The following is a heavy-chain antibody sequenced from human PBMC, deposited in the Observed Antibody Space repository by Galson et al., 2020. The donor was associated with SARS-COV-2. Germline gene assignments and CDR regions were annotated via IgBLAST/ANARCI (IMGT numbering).Heavy chain of an antibody. CDR2: IKGDGSTT. CDR3: IRGAGVTSGNWR. CDR1: GFTFSDYW. V-gene: IGHV3-74*01. Sequence: ALHGESLKISCAASGFTFSDYWMHWVRQAPAKGLVWVSRIKGDGSTTDYMDSVKGRFTISRDNAKNTLYLQMNSLRVEDTAVYYCIRGAGVTSGNWRWGQGTLVTVSS. J-gene: IGHJ4*02. D-gene: IGHD3-10*01.